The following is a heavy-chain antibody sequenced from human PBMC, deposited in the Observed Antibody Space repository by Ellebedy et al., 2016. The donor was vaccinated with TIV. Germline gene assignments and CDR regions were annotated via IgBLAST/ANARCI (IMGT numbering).Heavy chain of an antibody. Sequence: MPSETLSLTCTVSGGSVSSSRDYWAWVRQPPGKGLEWIGTVYYTGTTYYNPSLKSRVTLSVDASKNQFSLKLSSVTAADTAVYYCARARRDGYLPYYFDYWGQGTLVTVSS. V-gene: IGHV4-39*07. CDR1: GGSVSSSRDY. J-gene: IGHJ4*02. CDR2: VYYTGTT. D-gene: IGHD5-24*01. CDR3: ARARRDGYLPYYFDY.